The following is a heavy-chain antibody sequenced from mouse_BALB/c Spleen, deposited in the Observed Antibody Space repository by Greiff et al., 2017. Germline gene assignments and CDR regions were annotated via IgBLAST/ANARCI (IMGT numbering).Heavy chain of an antibody. J-gene: IGHJ4*01. V-gene: IGHV1-37*01. CDR2: INPYNGDT. CDR1: GYSFTGYF. Sequence: EVKLVESGPELVKPGASVKISCKASGYSFTGYFMNWVKQSHGKSLEWIGRINPYNGDTFYNQKFKGKATLTVDKSSSTAHMELLSLTSEDSAVYYCGRDSTGYAMDYWGQGTSVTVSS. D-gene: IGHD1-1*01. CDR3: GRDSTGYAMDY.